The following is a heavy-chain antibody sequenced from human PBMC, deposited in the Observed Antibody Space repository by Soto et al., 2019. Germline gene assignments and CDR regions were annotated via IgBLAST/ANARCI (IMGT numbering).Heavy chain of an antibody. J-gene: IGHJ4*02. CDR2: INHSGST. D-gene: IGHD4-17*01. CDR3: ARGDYGGIY. CDR1: GGSFSGYY. V-gene: IGHV4-34*01. Sequence: QVQLQQWGAGLLKPSETLSLTCAVYGGSFSGYYWSWIRQPPGKGLEWIGEINHSGSTNYNPSLKSRVTISVDTSKTQFSLELSSVTAADTAVYYCARGDYGGIYWGQGTLVTVSS.